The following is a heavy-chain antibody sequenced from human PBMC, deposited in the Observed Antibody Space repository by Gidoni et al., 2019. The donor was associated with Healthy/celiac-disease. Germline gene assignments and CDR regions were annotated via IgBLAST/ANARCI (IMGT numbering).Heavy chain of an antibody. D-gene: IGHD3-16*01. J-gene: IGHJ4*02. CDR1: GGTFSSYA. Sequence: QVQLVQSGAEVKKPGSSVKASCKASGGTFSSYAISWVRQAPGQGLEWMGRIIPILGIANYAQKFQGRVTITADKSTSTAYMELSSLRSEDTAVYYCARMSRPRGTPWDYWGQGTLVTVSS. CDR3: ARMSRPRGTPWDY. V-gene: IGHV1-69*04. CDR2: IIPILGIA.